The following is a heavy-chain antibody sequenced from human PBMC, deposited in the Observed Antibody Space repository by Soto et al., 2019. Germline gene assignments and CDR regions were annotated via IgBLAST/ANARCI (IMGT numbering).Heavy chain of an antibody. CDR2: IYHSGSANYNPSGST. D-gene: IGHD6-19*01. V-gene: IGHV4-59*08. Sequence: SETLSLTCTVSGGSICSYYWSWIRQPPGKGLEWIGYIYHSGSANYNPSGSTNYNPSLKSRVTISVDTSKNQFSLKLSSVTAADTAVYYCARFPEFRAVAEPVGYWGQGTLVTVSS. J-gene: IGHJ4*02. CDR3: ARFPEFRAVAEPVGY. CDR1: GGSICSYY.